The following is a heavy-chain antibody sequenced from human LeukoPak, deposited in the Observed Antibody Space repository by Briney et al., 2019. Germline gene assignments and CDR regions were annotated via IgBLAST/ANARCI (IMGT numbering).Heavy chain of an antibody. J-gene: IGHJ4*02. Sequence: ASVKVSCKASRYSFTASDINWVRQATGQGLEWMGWMNPDSGDTGYAQKFQGRLTITRHMSSSTAYMELSRLRSDDTAVYYCTTGWDYWGQGTRVTVSS. V-gene: IGHV1-8*03. CDR2: MNPDSGDT. CDR1: RYSFTASD. CDR3: TTGWDY.